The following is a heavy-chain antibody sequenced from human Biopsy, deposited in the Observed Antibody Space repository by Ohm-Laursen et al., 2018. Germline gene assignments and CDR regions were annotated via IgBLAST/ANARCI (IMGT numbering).Heavy chain of an antibody. CDR2: ITKNGVDM. Sequence: GSLRLSCAASGFTFSSYAMGWVRQAPGKGLEWVSDITKNGVDMFYADSVKGRFTISRDNSKNTLYLQMNSPRAADTAVYYCAKWASYDYGRNPANDPFDVWGQGTVVTVSS. J-gene: IGHJ3*01. CDR3: AKWASYDYGRNPANDPFDV. D-gene: IGHD4-23*01. V-gene: IGHV3-23*01. CDR1: GFTFSSYA.